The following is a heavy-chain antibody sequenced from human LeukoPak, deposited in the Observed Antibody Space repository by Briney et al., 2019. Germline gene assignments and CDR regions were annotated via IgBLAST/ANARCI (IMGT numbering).Heavy chain of an antibody. D-gene: IGHD4-17*01. J-gene: IGHJ4*02. CDR1: GFTFSSYE. CDR3: ARIWGYGDYVSHY. Sequence: PGGSLRLSCAASGFTFSSYEMNWVRQAPGKGLEWVSYISSSGSTIYYADSVKGRFTISRDNAKNSLYLQMNSLRAEDTAVYYCARIWGYGDYVSHYWGQGTLVTVSS. V-gene: IGHV3-48*03. CDR2: ISSSGSTI.